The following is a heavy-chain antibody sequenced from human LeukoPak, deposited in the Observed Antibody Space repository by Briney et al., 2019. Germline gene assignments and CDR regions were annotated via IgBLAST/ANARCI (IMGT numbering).Heavy chain of an antibody. Sequence: GGSLRLSCAASGFTFSSDWMHWVRQAPGKGLVWVSRINSDGSSTRYAASVKGRFTISRDNAKNTLYLQMNSLRAEDTAVYYCARENWGSSFDYWGEGAPVTVSS. CDR1: GFTFSSDW. V-gene: IGHV3-74*01. J-gene: IGHJ4*02. CDR2: INSDGSST. D-gene: IGHD7-27*01. CDR3: ARENWGSSFDY.